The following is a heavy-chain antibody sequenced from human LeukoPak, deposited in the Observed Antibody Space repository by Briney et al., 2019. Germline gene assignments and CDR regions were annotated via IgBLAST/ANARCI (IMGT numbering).Heavy chain of an antibody. D-gene: IGHD5-18*01. V-gene: IGHV3-11*01. CDR2: ISSRGSTI. CDR3: ARHDTAMATDYGMDV. CDR1: GFTFSDYY. Sequence: GGSLRLSCAASGFTFSDYYMSWIRQAPGKGLEWVSYISSRGSTIYYADSVKGRFTISRENAKNSLYLQMNSLRAEDTAVYYCARHDTAMATDYGMDVWGQGTTVTVSS. J-gene: IGHJ6*02.